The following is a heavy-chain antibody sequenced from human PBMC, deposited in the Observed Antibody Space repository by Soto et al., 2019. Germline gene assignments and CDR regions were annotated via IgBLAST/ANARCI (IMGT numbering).Heavy chain of an antibody. D-gene: IGHD6-19*01. CDR3: ARVVKSSGWYPAYYYYGMDV. V-gene: IGHV4-59*01. J-gene: IGHJ6*02. CDR1: GGSISSYY. CDR2: IYYSGST. Sequence: SETLSLTCTVSGGSISSYYWSWIRQPPGKGLEWIGYIYYSGSTNYNPSLKSRVTISVDTSKNQFSLKLSSVTAADTAVYYCARVVKSSGWYPAYYYYGMDVWGQGTTVTVSS.